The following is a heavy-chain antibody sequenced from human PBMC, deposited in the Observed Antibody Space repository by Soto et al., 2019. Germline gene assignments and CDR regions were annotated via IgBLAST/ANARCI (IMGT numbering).Heavy chain of an antibody. Sequence: GVSLRLSCAASGFTFSSYGMHWVRQATSKGLEWVAVISYDGSNKYYADSVKGRFTISRDNCKNTLYLQMNSLRAEDTAVCYCAKDWSTATGFDYWRQGTLVTVSS. CDR3: AKDWSTATGFDY. J-gene: IGHJ4*02. CDR1: GFTFSSYG. CDR2: ISYDGSNK. V-gene: IGHV3-30*18. D-gene: IGHD3-3*01.